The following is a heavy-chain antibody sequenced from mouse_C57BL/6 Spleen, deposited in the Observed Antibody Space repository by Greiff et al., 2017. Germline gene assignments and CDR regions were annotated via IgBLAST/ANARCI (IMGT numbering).Heavy chain of an antibody. CDR2: IDPETGGT. Sequence: VQRVESGAELVRPGASVTLSCKASGYTFTDYEMHWVKQTPVHGLEWIGAIDPETGGTAYNQKFKGKAILTADKSSSTAYMELRSLTSEDSAVYYCTRWVGYWYFDVWGTGTTVTVSS. CDR1: GYTFTDYE. CDR3: TRWVGYWYFDV. V-gene: IGHV1-15*01. J-gene: IGHJ1*03.